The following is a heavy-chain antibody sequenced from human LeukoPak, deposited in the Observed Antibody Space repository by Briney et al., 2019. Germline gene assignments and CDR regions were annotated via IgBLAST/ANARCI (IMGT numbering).Heavy chain of an antibody. D-gene: IGHD3-22*01. J-gene: IGHJ4*02. Sequence: PSETLSLTCTVSGGSISSNSYYWGWIRQPPGKGLQWIGSIYYTGSTYYNPSLKSRVTISLDTSKNHFPLNLTSVTAADTAVYYCARDRQYYYDSSASFDYWGQGTLVTVSS. CDR3: ARDRQYYYDSSASFDY. CDR1: GGSISSNSYY. CDR2: IYYTGST. V-gene: IGHV4-39*06.